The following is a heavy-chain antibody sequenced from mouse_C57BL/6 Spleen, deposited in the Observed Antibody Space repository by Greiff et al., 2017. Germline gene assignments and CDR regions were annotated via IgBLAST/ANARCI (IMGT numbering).Heavy chain of an antibody. D-gene: IGHD2-2*01. CDR2: IYPGSGST. V-gene: IGHV1-55*01. CDR1: GYTFTSYW. Sequence: QVQLQQPGAELVKPGASVKMSCKASGYTFTSYWITWVKQRPGQGLEWIGDIYPGSGSTNYNEKFKSKATLTVDKSSSTAYMQLSSLTSEDSAVYYCARERGYDGGGYAMDYWGQGTSVTVSS. CDR3: ARERGYDGGGYAMDY. J-gene: IGHJ4*01.